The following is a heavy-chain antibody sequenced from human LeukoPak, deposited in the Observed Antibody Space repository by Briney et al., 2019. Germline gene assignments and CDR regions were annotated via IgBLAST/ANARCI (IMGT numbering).Heavy chain of an antibody. Sequence: GGSLRLSCGASGFTFSLYSMNWVRQAPGKGLEWVTNIKDDGSDKNYVDSVKGRFTISRDDAKSSLYLQMNSLRAEDTAVYYCVRARVGYGDYAPWGQGTLVTVSS. V-gene: IGHV3-7*01. D-gene: IGHD4-17*01. CDR3: VRARVGYGDYAP. CDR2: IKDDGSDK. CDR1: GFTFSLYS. J-gene: IGHJ5*02.